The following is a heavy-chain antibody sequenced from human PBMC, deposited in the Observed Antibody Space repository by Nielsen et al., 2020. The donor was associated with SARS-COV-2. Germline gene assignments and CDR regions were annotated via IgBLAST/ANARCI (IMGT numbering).Heavy chain of an antibody. CDR2: ITNTADGNTV. Sequence: GESLKISCAGSGLTLANYYMSWIRQAPGGGLEWISYITNTADGNTVHYADSVQGRFTISRDNRKNSLYLQMDSLRADDTATYFCASSGWLDYWGPGTPVIVSP. CDR1: GLTLANYY. V-gene: IGHV3-11*01. CDR3: ASSGWLDY. J-gene: IGHJ4*02. D-gene: IGHD6-19*01.